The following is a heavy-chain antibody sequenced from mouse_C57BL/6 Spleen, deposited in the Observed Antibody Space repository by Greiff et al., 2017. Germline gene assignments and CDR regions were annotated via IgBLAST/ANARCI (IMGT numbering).Heavy chain of an antibody. CDR3: ARHKFITTGLDY. CDR2: ISNGGGST. J-gene: IGHJ4*01. V-gene: IGHV5-12*01. D-gene: IGHD1-1*01. CDR1: GFTFSDYY. Sequence: EVQLVESGGGLVQPGGSLKLSCAASGFTFSDYYMYWVRQTPEKRLEWVAYISNGGGSTYYPDTVKGRFTISRDNAKNTLYLQMSRLKSEDTAMYYCARHKFITTGLDYWGQGTSDTVSS.